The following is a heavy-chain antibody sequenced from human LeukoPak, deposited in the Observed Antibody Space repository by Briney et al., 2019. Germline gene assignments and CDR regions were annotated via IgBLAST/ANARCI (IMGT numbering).Heavy chain of an antibody. Sequence: PGRSLRLSCAASGFTFSSYGMHWVRQAPGKGLEWVAVISYDGSNKYYADSVKGRFTISRGNSKNTLYLQMNSLRAEDTAVYYCAKQFDRNYGNYGVYWGQGTLVTVSS. CDR1: GFTFSSYG. D-gene: IGHD4-11*01. CDR2: ISYDGSNK. J-gene: IGHJ4*02. V-gene: IGHV3-30*18. CDR3: AKQFDRNYGNYGVY.